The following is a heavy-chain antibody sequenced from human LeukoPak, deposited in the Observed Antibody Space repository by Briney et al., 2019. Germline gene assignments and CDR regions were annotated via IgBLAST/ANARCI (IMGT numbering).Heavy chain of an antibody. Sequence: GGSLRLSCAASGFTFSNYGIHWVRQAPGKGLEWVAFIRNDGSDKYYADPVKGRFTISRDNSKNTLYLQMNSLRAEDTAVYYCAKDLTLLWFGEFPNWFDPWGQGTLVTVSS. D-gene: IGHD3-10*01. CDR2: IRNDGSDK. V-gene: IGHV3-30*02. J-gene: IGHJ5*02. CDR3: AKDLTLLWFGEFPNWFDP. CDR1: GFTFSNYG.